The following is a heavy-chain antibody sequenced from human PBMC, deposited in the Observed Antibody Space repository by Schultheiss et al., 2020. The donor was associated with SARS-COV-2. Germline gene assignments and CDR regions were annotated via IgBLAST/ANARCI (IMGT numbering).Heavy chain of an antibody. CDR3: ARDPVDYVADRGLWSPIWYFDL. CDR1: GFTFSSYS. CDR2: ISSSSSTI. Sequence: GESLKISCAASGFTFSSYSMNWVRQAPGKGLEWVSYISSSSSTIYYADSVKGRFTISRDNAKNSLYLQMNSLRAEDTAVYYCARDPVDYVADRGLWSPIWYFDLWGRGTLVTVSS. V-gene: IGHV3-48*01. J-gene: IGHJ2*01. D-gene: IGHD4-17*01.